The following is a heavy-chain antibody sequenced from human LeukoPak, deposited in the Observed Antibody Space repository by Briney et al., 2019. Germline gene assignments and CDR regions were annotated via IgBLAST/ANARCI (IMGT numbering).Heavy chain of an antibody. CDR2: INHSGST. CDR3: ARGLLTGYSSSWYVGSYNWFDP. V-gene: IGHV4-34*01. D-gene: IGHD6-13*01. J-gene: IGHJ5*02. Sequence: PSETLSLTCAVYGGSSSGYYWSWIRQPPGKGLEWIGEINHSGSTNYNPSLKSRVTISVDTSKNQFSLKLSSVTAADTAVYYCARGLLTGYSSSWYVGSYNWFDPRGQGTLVTVSS. CDR1: GGSSSGYY.